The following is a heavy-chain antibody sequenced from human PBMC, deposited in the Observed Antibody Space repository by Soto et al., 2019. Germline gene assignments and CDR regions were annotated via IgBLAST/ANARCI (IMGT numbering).Heavy chain of an antibody. D-gene: IGHD3-3*01. CDR1: GGSISSYY. Sequence: PSETLSLTCTVSGGSISSYYWSWIRQPPGKGLEWIGYIYYSGSTNYNPSLKSRVTISVDTSKNQFSLKLSSVTAADTAVYYCARAGYDFWSGYYPNTYYFDYWGQGTLVTVSS. V-gene: IGHV4-59*08. J-gene: IGHJ4*02. CDR2: IYYSGST. CDR3: ARAGYDFWSGYYPNTYYFDY.